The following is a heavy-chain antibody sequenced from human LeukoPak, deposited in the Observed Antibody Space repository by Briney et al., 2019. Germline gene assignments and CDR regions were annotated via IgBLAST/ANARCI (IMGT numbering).Heavy chain of an antibody. D-gene: IGHD6-13*01. J-gene: IGHJ6*03. V-gene: IGHV1-8*01. CDR2: MNPNSGNT. Sequence: ASVKVSCKTSGYTFTSFDINWVRQATGQGLEWMGWMNPNSGNTGYAQKFQGRVTITRNTSISTAYMELSSLRSEDTAVYYCARGGSSWGYYYYYYMDVWGKGTTVTVSS. CDR3: ARGGSSWGYYYYYYMDV. CDR1: GYTFTSFD.